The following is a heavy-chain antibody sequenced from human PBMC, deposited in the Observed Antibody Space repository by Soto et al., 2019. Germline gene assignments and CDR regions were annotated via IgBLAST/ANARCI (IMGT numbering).Heavy chain of an antibody. V-gene: IGHV3-30-3*01. J-gene: IGHJ6*02. CDR1: GFTFSSYA. D-gene: IGHD6-13*01. Sequence: GGSLRLSCAASGFTFSSYAMHWVRQAPGKGLEWVAVISYDGSNKYYADSVKGRFTISRDNSKNTLYLQMNSLRAEDMAVYYCAREYLIAAAGTRFNYYYYYGMDVWGQGTTVTVSS. CDR2: ISYDGSNK. CDR3: AREYLIAAAGTRFNYYYYYGMDV.